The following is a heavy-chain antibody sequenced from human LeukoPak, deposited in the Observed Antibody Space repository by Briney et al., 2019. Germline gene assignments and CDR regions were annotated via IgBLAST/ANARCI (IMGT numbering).Heavy chain of an antibody. CDR1: GFSMRSYA. CDR2: ISGDGGTT. J-gene: IGHJ6*02. V-gene: IGHV3-64*01. D-gene: IGHD3-3*01. Sequence: GGSLRLSCAVSGFSMRSYAMHWVRQAPGKGLEYVSSISGDGGTTCYPNSVKDRFTVSRDNSKNTLYLQMGRLRTDDTAVYYCARMGIGEFGGALDVWGQGTTVIVSS. CDR3: ARMGIGEFGGALDV.